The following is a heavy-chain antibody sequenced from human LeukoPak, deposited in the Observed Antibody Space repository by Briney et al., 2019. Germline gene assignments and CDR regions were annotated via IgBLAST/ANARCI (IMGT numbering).Heavy chain of an antibody. Sequence: PSQTLSLTCTVSGGSISSGDYYWSWIRQPPGKGLEWIGYIYYSGSTYYNPSLKSRVTISVDTSKNQFSLKLSSVTAADTSVYYCARVIRAYYYGSGSYSAYYFDYWGQGTLVTVSS. J-gene: IGHJ4*02. CDR2: IYYSGST. D-gene: IGHD3-10*01. CDR1: GGSISSGDYY. V-gene: IGHV4-30-4*01. CDR3: ARVIRAYYYGSGSYSAYYFDY.